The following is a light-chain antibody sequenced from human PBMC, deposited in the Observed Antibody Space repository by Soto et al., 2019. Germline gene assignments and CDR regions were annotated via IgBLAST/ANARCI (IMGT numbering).Light chain of an antibody. CDR2: GAS. Sequence: EIVMTQSPATLSVSPGERATLSCRASQGVSSNLAWYQQSPGQPPRLLFYGASTRATGIPARFSGSGSGTDFTLTISRLEPEDFAVYYCQQCGSAPLTFGQGTKVDIK. V-gene: IGKV3-15*01. CDR1: QGVSSN. J-gene: IGKJ1*01. CDR3: QQCGSAPLT.